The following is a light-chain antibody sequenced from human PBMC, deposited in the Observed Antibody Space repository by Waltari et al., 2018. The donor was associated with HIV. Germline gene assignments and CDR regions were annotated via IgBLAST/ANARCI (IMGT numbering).Light chain of an antibody. CDR3: CSYAGSSTHVV. J-gene: IGLJ2*01. CDR1: RSAVGGYNY. Sequence: QSALTQPASVSGSPGPSTTIPCTGTRSAVGGYNYVSWYQQHPGKAPKLMIYDVSKRPSGVSNRFSGSKSGNTASLTISGLQAEDEADYYCCSYAGSSTHVVFGGGTKLTVL. CDR2: DVS. V-gene: IGLV2-23*02.